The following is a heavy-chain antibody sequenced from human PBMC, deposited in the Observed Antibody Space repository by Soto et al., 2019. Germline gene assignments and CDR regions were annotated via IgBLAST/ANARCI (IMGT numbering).Heavy chain of an antibody. CDR2: ISSDSRYI. D-gene: IGHD2-2*01. CDR1: GFTLSAHT. Sequence: GGSLRLSCVASGFTLSAHTMNWVRQAPGKGLEWVSSISSDSRYIYYADSVKGRFTISRDNARNSLDQQMNNLRAEDTAVYHCARGHCSRTSCYTGGYYYYPMDVWGQGTTVTVSS. CDR3: ARGHCSRTSCYTGGYYYYPMDV. V-gene: IGHV3-21*01. J-gene: IGHJ6*02.